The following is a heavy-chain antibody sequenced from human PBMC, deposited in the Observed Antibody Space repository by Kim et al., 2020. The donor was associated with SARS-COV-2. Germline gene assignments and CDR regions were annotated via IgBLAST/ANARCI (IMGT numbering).Heavy chain of an antibody. D-gene: IGHD3-10*01. J-gene: IGHJ6*02. CDR3: ARSRGGSGSYFNYYYYGMDV. CDR2: IYPGDSDT. V-gene: IGHV5-51*01. CDR1: GYSFTSYW. Sequence: GASLKISCKGSGYSFTSYWIGWVRQMPGKGLEWMGIIYPGDSDTRYSPSFQGKVTISADKSISTAYLQWSSLKASDTAMYYCARSRGGSGSYFNYYYYGMDVWGQGTTVTVSS.